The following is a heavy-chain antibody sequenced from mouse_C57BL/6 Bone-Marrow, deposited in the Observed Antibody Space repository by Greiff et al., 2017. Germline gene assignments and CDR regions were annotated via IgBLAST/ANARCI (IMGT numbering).Heavy chain of an antibody. CDR2: IYPNNGGN. CDR1: GYTFTDYY. V-gene: IGHV1-34*01. J-gene: IGHJ1*03. D-gene: IGHD4-1*01. Sequence: SGPELVKPGASVKMSCKASGYTFTDYYMHWVKQSHGKSLEWIGYIYPNNGGNGYNQKCKGKATLTVDKSSSTTYLELRSLTSEDSAVYYWARGLGRGYFDVWGTGTTVTVSS. CDR3: ARGLGRGYFDV.